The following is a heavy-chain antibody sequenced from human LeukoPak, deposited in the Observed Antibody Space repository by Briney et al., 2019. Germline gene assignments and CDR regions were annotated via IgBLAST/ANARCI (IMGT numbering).Heavy chain of an antibody. V-gene: IGHV1-2*02. J-gene: IGHJ5*02. D-gene: IGHD2-15*01. CDR1: GYTFTGYN. CDR2: INPNSGVT. CDR3: ARDRGGYCRGGTCFHFDP. Sequence: ASVKVSCKASGYTFTGYNMHWVRQTPGQGLEWMGWINPNSGVTDYAQSFQGRVTMTRDTSISTFFMDLSRLTPDDTAVYYCARDRGGYCRGGTCFHFDPWGQGTLVTVSS.